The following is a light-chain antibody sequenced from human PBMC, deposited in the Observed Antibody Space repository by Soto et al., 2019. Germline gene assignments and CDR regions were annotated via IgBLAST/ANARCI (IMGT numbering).Light chain of an antibody. V-gene: IGLV1-44*01. CDR2: SNS. J-gene: IGLJ2*01. CDR3: STWDDSLNGLI. Sequence: QSVLAQPPSASGTPGQTVTISCSGGSSNIKTNGVSWYQQVPGAAPKLLIYSNSQRPSGAPDRFSGSKSGTSASLAISGLQSEVEATYHCSTWDDSLNGLIFGGGTKLTVL. CDR1: SSNIKTNG.